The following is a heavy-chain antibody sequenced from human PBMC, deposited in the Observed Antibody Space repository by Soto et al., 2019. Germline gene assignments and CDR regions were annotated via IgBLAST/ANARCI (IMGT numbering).Heavy chain of an antibody. V-gene: IGHV4-4*02. J-gene: IGHJ3*01. CDR3: AYSTGCYRLDV. D-gene: IGHD3-16*02. CDR1: GASVSTPYW. CDR2: VYHTGGN. Sequence: QVYLQESGPGLVKPSGTLSLTCAVSGASVSTPYWWTWVRQPPGKDLERIGAVYHTGGNNYNPSLMSRVTISLDKSKNQFSLAMIPVTAADTAIYYCAYSTGCYRLDVCGQWTMVMVSS.